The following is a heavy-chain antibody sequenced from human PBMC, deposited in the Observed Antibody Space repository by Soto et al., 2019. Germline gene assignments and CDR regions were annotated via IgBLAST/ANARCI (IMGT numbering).Heavy chain of an antibody. V-gene: IGHV1-69*13. CDR1: GGTFSSYA. J-gene: IGHJ6*02. CDR3: ARGRGYSGDDHYYYFDMDV. Sequence: SVKVSCKASGGTFSSYAISWVRQAPEQGLEWMGGSIPIFGTANYAQKFQGRVTISVDESTSTAYMELSSLRSEDTAVYYCARGRGYSGDDHYYYFDMDVWGQGTTVTVSS. CDR2: SIPIFGTA. D-gene: IGHD5-12*01.